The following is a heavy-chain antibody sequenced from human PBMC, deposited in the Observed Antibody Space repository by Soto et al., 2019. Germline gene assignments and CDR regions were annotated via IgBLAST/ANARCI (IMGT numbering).Heavy chain of an antibody. CDR2: MSGSGGST. V-gene: IGHV3-23*01. D-gene: IGHD2-15*01. J-gene: IGHJ4*02. Sequence: PGGSLRLSCAASGFTFANYAMSWVRQAPGKGLEWVSTMSGSGGSTYSADSVKGRFTVSRDNSKNTLYLQMNSLRVEDAAVYYCAKGVKPYCSGGSCYLVHWGQGTLVTVSS. CDR3: AKGVKPYCSGGSCYLVH. CDR1: GFTFANYA.